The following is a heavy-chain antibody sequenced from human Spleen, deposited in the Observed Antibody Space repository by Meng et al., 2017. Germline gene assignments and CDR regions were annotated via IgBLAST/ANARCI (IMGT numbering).Heavy chain of an antibody. CDR3: ARGGNTYYALGNYGMDV. D-gene: IGHD3-16*01. CDR2: INPNIGGT. V-gene: IGHV1-2*06. J-gene: IGHJ6*02. Sequence: ASVKVSCKASGYTFTGYYIHWVRQAPRQGLEWMGRINPNIGGTNYAQNFQGRVTMTRDTSISTAYMELSSLTSDDTAVYYCARGGNTYYALGNYGMDVWGQGTTVTVSS. CDR1: GYTFTGYY.